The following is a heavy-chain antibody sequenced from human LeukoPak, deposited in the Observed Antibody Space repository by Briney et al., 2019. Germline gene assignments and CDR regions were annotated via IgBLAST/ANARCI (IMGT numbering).Heavy chain of an antibody. V-gene: IGHV3-64*01. Sequence: GGSLRLSCAVSGFTFSRYAMHWVRQAPGKGLEYVSAITSNGGSTYSANSVRGRFIISRDHSKNTLYLQLGSLRADDMAMYFCATASGSQYAEYFQHWGQGTLVTVST. CDR2: ITSNGGST. CDR1: GFTFSRYA. CDR3: ATASGSQYAEYFQH. D-gene: IGHD1-26*01. J-gene: IGHJ1*01.